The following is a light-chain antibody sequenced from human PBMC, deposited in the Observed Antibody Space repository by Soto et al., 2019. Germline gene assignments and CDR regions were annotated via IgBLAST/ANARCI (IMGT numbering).Light chain of an antibody. CDR2: GAS. J-gene: IGKJ1*01. CDR3: QQYGSSPPTT. CDR1: QSVSSSY. Sequence: ESVLTQSTGTLCLLPGESATLACRRSQSVSSSYLAWYQQKPGQAPRLLLYGASSRATGIPDRFSGSGSGTDFTLTINRLEPEDFAVYYCQQYGSSPPTTFGQGTKVDIK. V-gene: IGKV3-20*01.